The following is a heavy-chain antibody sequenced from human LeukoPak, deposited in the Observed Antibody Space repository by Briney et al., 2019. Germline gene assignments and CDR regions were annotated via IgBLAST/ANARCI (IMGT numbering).Heavy chain of an antibody. V-gene: IGHV3-64D*09. CDR1: GFTFSSYA. J-gene: IGHJ4*02. CDR3: VRVDTVMAYYFDL. Sequence: GGSLRLSCSASGFTFSSYAMHWVRQAPGKGLEYVSAISSNGGSTYYADSVKGRFTISRDNSKNTLYLQMSSLRAEDTAVYYCVRVDTVMAYYFDLWGQGTLVTVSS. CDR2: ISSNGGST. D-gene: IGHD5-18*01.